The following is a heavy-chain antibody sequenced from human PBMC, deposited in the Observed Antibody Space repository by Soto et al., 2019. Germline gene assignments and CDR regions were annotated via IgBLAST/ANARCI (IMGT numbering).Heavy chain of an antibody. CDR1: GVTFRAYA. Sequence: GGSLRLSCAASGVTFRAYALHWVRRTPGKGLEWVAVISYDEVTKYYADSVKGRFTISRDNSKNTLYLQMNNLGTEDTAVYYCARALSYYDSSANVFDIWGPGTLLTVYS. V-gene: IGHV3-30-3*01. CDR2: ISYDEVTK. D-gene: IGHD3-22*01. CDR3: ARALSYYDSSANVFDI. J-gene: IGHJ1*01.